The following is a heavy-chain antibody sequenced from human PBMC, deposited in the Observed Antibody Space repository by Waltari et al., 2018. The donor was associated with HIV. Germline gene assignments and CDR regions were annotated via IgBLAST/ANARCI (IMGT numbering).Heavy chain of an antibody. CDR3: ARVSTDSSGYYYVYYYYGMDV. V-gene: IGHV1-3*01. J-gene: IGHJ6*02. Sequence: QVQLVQSGAEVKKPGASVKVSCKASGYTFTSYAMHWVRQAPGQRLEWMGWINAGNGNTKYSQKFQGRVTITRDTSASTAYMELSSLRSEDTAVYYCARVSTDSSGYYYVYYYYGMDVWGQGTTVTVSS. CDR2: INAGNGNT. CDR1: GYTFTSYA. D-gene: IGHD3-22*01.